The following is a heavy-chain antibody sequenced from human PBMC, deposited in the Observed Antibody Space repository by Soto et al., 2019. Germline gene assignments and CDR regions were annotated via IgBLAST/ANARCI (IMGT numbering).Heavy chain of an antibody. J-gene: IGHJ4*02. CDR3: ATGSSGSYRYYFDY. D-gene: IGHD3-10*01. CDR2: ISASGGST. Sequence: GGSLRLSCAASGFTFSSYAMSWVRQAPGKGLEWVSAISASGGSTYYADSVKGRFTISRDNSKNTLYLQINSLRAEDTAVYYCATGSSGSYRYYFDYWGQGTLVTVS. CDR1: GFTFSSYA. V-gene: IGHV3-23*01.